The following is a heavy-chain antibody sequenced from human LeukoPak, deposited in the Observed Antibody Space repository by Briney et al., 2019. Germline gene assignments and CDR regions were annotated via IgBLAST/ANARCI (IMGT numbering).Heavy chain of an antibody. CDR2: ISADGSST. CDR3: AQSGGTDV. V-gene: IGHV3-74*01. J-gene: IGHJ6*02. CDR1: GFTFSRFS. Sequence: GGSLRPSCAVSGFTFSRFSMHWVRQVPGKGLVWVSRISADGSSTNYADSVKGRFTISRDNSKNMLYLQMNSLRAEDTAVYYCAQSGGTDVWGQGTTVTVSS.